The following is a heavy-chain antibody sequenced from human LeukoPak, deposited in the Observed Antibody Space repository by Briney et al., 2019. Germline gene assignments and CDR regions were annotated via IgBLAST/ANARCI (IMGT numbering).Heavy chain of an antibody. V-gene: IGHV3-7*03. D-gene: IGHD3-10*01. Sequence: GGSLRLSCAASGFTFSSYWMSWVRQAPGKGLEWVANIKQDGSEKYYVDSVKGRFTISRDNAKNSLYLQMNSLRAEDTAVYHCAKRSLWFGELSWFDPWGQGTLVTVSS. CDR3: AKRSLWFGELSWFDP. CDR1: GFTFSSYW. J-gene: IGHJ5*02. CDR2: IKQDGSEK.